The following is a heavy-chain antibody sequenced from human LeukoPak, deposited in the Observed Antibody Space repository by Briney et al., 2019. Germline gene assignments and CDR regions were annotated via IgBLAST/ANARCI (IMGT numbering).Heavy chain of an antibody. V-gene: IGHV1-18*01. CDR3: ARGSYSSSWYKSQAEYYYYYYMDV. Sequence: ASVKVSCKASGYTFTSYGISWVRQAPGQGLEWMGWISAYNGNTNYAQKLQGRVTMTTDTSTSTAYMELRSLRSDDTAVYYCARGSYSSSWYKSQAEYYYYYYMDVWGKGTTVTVSS. CDR1: GYTFTSYG. J-gene: IGHJ6*03. CDR2: ISAYNGNT. D-gene: IGHD6-13*01.